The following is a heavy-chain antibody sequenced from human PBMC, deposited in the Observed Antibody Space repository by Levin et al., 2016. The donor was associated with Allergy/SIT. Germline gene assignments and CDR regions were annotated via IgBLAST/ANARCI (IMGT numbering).Heavy chain of an antibody. Sequence: ASVKVSCKASGYTFTSYYMHWVRQAPGQGLEWMGIINPSGGSTSYAQKFQGRVTMTRDTSTSTVYMELSSLRSEDTAVYYCARDPDVTGIEEEYYYYYGMDVWGQGTTVTVSS. CDR1: GYTFTSYY. CDR3: ARDPDVTGIEEEYYYYYGMDV. V-gene: IGHV1-46*01. J-gene: IGHJ6*02. D-gene: IGHD1-20*01. CDR2: INPSGGST.